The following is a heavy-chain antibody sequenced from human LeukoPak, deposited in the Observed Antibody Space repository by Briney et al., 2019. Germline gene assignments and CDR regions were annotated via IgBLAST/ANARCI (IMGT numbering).Heavy chain of an antibody. Sequence: PGGSLRLSCAASGFTFSSYAMSWVRQAPGKGLEWVSAISGSGGSTYYADSVKGRFTISRDNSKNTLYLQMNSLRAEDTAVYYCAKDLRVRGYGDYVAPFDIWGQGTMVTVSS. CDR1: GFTFSSYA. D-gene: IGHD4-17*01. J-gene: IGHJ3*02. V-gene: IGHV3-23*01. CDR2: ISGSGGST. CDR3: AKDLRVRGYGDYVAPFDI.